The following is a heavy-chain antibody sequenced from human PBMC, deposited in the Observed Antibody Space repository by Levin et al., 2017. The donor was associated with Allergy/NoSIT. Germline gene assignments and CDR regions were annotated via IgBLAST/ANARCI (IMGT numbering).Heavy chain of an antibody. CDR1: GGSISSGSYY. V-gene: IGHV4-61*02. CDR3: ARAGGYSSSWYY. CDR2: IYTSGST. Sequence: PSETLSLTCTVSGGSISSGSYYWSWIRQPAGKGLEWIGRIYTSGSTNYNPSLKSRVTISVDTSKNQFSLKLSSVTAADTAVYYCARAGGYSSSWYYWGQGTLVTVSS. D-gene: IGHD6-13*01. J-gene: IGHJ4*02.